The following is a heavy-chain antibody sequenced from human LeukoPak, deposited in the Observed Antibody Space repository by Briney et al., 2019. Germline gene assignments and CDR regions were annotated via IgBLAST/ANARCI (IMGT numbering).Heavy chain of an antibody. V-gene: IGHV3-7*01. Sequence: SGGSLRLSCAASGFTFSSYWMTWVRQAPGKGLEWVANINQDGSEKYYVDSVKGRFTISRDDTKNSLFLQMNSLRVEDTAVYYCARGRTGCVDWGQGTLVTVSS. D-gene: IGHD1-14*01. CDR2: INQDGSEK. J-gene: IGHJ4*02. CDR3: ARGRTGCVD. CDR1: GFTFSSYW.